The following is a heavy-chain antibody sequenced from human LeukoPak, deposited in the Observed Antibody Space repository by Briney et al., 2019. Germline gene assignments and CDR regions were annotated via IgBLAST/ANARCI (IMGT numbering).Heavy chain of an antibody. V-gene: IGHV3-66*02. CDR2: IRDSGAT. Sequence: GGSLRLSCAGSGFSVSNYYMNWVRQAPGKGLEWVSLIRDSGATFYADSVKGRFTISRDNSKNTIYLQMNRLRVEDTAVYFCARMDTAMVLAYYFDYWGQGTLVTVSS. J-gene: IGHJ4*02. CDR1: GFSVSNYY. D-gene: IGHD5-18*01. CDR3: ARMDTAMVLAYYFDY.